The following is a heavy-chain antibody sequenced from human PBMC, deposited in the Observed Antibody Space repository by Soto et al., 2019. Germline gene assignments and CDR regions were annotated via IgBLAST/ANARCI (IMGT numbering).Heavy chain of an antibody. Sequence: SETLSLTCTVSGGSVSSSSYYWGWVRQPPGKGLEWIGEINHSGSTNYNPSLKSRVTISVDTSKNQFSLKLSSVTAADTAVYYCARLSRIAVAGNDYWGQGTLVTVS. CDR2: INHSGST. V-gene: IGHV4-39*07. D-gene: IGHD6-19*01. CDR1: GGSVSSSSYY. CDR3: ARLSRIAVAGNDY. J-gene: IGHJ4*02.